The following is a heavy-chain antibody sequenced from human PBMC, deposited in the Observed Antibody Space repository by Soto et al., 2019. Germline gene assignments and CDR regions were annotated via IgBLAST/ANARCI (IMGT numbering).Heavy chain of an antibody. CDR2: IYYSGST. V-gene: IGHV4-61*01. J-gene: IGHJ3*02. CDR1: GGSVSSGSYY. D-gene: IGHD1-26*01. Sequence: QVQLQESGPGLVKPSETLSLTCTVSGGSVSSGSYYWSWIRQPPGKGLEWIGYIYYSGSTNYNPSLKSRVTISVDTSKNQFSLKLSSVTAAGTAVYYCARDWWELTVAFDIWGQGTMVTVSS. CDR3: ARDWWELTVAFDI.